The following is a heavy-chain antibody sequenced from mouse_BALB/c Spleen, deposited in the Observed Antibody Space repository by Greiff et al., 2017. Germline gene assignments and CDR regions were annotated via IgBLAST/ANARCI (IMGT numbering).Heavy chain of an antibody. CDR3: SPPPDLTELAY. CDR2: IRLKSNNYAS. Sequence: EVKLVESGGGLVQPGGSMKLSCVASGFTFSNYWMNWVRQSPEKGLEWVAEIRLKSNNYASHYAESVKGRFTISRGDSKSSVYLQINNFRAEDTGIYYYSPPPDLTELAYWGQGTLVTVSA. V-gene: IGHV6-6*02. J-gene: IGHJ3*01. CDR1: GFTFSNYW.